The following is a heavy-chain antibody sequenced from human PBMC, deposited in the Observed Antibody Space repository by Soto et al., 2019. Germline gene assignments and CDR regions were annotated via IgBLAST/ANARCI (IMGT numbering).Heavy chain of an antibody. CDR1: GFTFSSYS. CDR3: ARAERRFGDVRVWYYYYMDV. V-gene: IGHV3-48*01. J-gene: IGHJ6*03. D-gene: IGHD3-10*01. Sequence: GGSLRLSCAASGFTFSSYSMNWVRQAPGKGLEWVSYISSSSSTIYYADSVKGRFTISRDNAKNSLYLQMNSLRAEDTAVYYCARAERRFGDVRVWYYYYMDVWGKGTTVTVSS. CDR2: ISSSSSTI.